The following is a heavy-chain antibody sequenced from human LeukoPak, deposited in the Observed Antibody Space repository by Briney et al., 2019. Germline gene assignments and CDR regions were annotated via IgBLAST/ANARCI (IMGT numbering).Heavy chain of an antibody. J-gene: IGHJ4*02. V-gene: IGHV4-34*01. D-gene: IGHD6-13*01. CDR3: ARVSGMSSSWYRY. Sequence: SETLSLTCAVYGGSFSGYYWSWIRQPPGKGLEWIGEINHSGSTNYNPSLKSRVTISVDTSKNQFSLKLSSVTAADTAVYYCARVSGMSSSWYRYWGQGTVVTVSS. CDR2: INHSGST. CDR1: GGSFSGYY.